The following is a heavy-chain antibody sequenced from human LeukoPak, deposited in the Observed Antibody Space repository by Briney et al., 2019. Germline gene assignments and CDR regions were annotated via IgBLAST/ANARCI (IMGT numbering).Heavy chain of an antibody. CDR1: GFTLSSYS. Sequence: GGSLRLSCVAAGFTLSSYSMNWVRQAPGKGLEWVSSISGGSAYIYYADSVKGRFTISRDNAKTSLYLQMNSLRAEDTAVYYCARDKRFCSGGSCDYYFDYWGQGTLVTVSS. J-gene: IGHJ4*02. CDR2: ISGGSAYI. V-gene: IGHV3-21*01. CDR3: ARDKRFCSGGSCDYYFDY. D-gene: IGHD2-15*01.